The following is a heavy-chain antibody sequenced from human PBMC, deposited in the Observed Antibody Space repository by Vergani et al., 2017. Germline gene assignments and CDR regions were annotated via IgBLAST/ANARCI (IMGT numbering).Heavy chain of an antibody. Sequence: QVQLQESGPGLVKPSETLSLTCTVSGGSISSYYWSWIRQPPGKGLEWIGYIYYSGSTNYNPSLKSRVTISVDTSKNQFSLKLSSVTAADTAVYYCARPDGYSGYDLLWFDPWGQGTLVTVSS. CDR2: IYYSGST. CDR1: GGSISSYY. V-gene: IGHV4-59*08. CDR3: ARPDGYSGYDLLWFDP. D-gene: IGHD5-12*01. J-gene: IGHJ5*02.